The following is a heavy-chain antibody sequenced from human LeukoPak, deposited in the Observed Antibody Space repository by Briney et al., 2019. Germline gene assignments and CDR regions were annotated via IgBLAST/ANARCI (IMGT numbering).Heavy chain of an antibody. J-gene: IGHJ4*02. Sequence: ASVKVSCKASGYTFTGYYMHWVRQAPGQGLEWRGWINPNSGGTNYAQKLQGRGTMTRDTSISTAYLELSRLRSDGTAVSYRAIFEGGPTVTTIRDHDYWGQGTLVTVSS. V-gene: IGHV1-2*02. CDR1: GYTFTGYY. CDR2: INPNSGGT. D-gene: IGHD4-17*01. CDR3: AIFEGGPTVTTIRDHDY.